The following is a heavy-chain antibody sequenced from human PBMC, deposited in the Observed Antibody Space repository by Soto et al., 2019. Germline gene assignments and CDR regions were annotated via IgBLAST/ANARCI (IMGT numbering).Heavy chain of an antibody. CDR3: ARELTFGGVGKSMDV. J-gene: IGHJ6*02. Sequence: QVQLVESGGGVVQPGRSLRLSCAASGFTFSSYGMHWVRQAPGKGLEWVAVMWYDGSNKYYADSVKGRFTISRDNSKNTLYLQMNSLRAEDTAVYYCARELTFGGVGKSMDVWGQGTTVTVSS. CDR2: MWYDGSNK. CDR1: GFTFSSYG. D-gene: IGHD3-16*01. V-gene: IGHV3-33*01.